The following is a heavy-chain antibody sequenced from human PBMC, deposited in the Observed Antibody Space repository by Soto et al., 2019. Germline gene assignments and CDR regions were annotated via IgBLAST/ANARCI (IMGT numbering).Heavy chain of an antibody. CDR2: IYYSGNT. V-gene: IGHV4-39*01. CDR1: GGSISSSSYY. Sequence: SETLSLTCTVSGGSISSSSYYWGWIRQPPGKGLEWIGSIYYSGNTYYNPSLKGRVTISVDTSKNQFSLKLSSVTAADTAVYYCASNPAAMFYYGMDVWGQGTTVTVSS. J-gene: IGHJ6*02. CDR3: ASNPAAMFYYGMDV. D-gene: IGHD2-2*01.